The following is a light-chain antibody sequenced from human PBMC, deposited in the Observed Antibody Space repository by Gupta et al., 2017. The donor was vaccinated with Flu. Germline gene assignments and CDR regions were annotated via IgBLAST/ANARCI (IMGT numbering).Light chain of an antibody. CDR1: HSLLYTSNNKNY. V-gene: IGKV4-1*01. Sequence: DIAMTQSPDSLAVSLGERATINFESSHSLLYTSNNKNYLAWYQQRPGQPPKLLIYWASTRESGVPDRFSGSGSGTDFTLNISSLQAEDVAVYYCQQHDSTPYAFGQGTKLEIK. CDR3: QQHDSTPYA. CDR2: WAS. J-gene: IGKJ2*01.